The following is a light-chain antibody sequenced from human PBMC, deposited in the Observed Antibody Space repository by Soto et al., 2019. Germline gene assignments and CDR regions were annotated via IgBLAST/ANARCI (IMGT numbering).Light chain of an antibody. CDR2: GAS. J-gene: IGKJ1*01. Sequence: EIVLTQSPGPLSLSPGERATLSCRACQSVSSSFLAWYQQKPGQAPRLLIYGASTRATGIPDRSSGSGSGTDCTLTNSRLEPEDFAVDYCQQYDSSPWTSGQSTKVDIK. CDR3: QQYDSSPWT. V-gene: IGKV3-20*01. CDR1: QSVSSSF.